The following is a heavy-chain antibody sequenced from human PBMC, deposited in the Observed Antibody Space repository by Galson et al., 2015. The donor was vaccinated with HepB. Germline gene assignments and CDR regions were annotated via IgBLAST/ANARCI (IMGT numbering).Heavy chain of an antibody. D-gene: IGHD2-15*01. J-gene: IGHJ4*02. Sequence: SCKASGYTLTNYHFHWVRQAPGQGPEWMGKIFAGGGSTRYAERSQGRVTLTRDSSTSTIYMEVSSLRSDDTAFYYCARETPDTYYFDYWGQGTLVTVSS. CDR2: IFAGGGST. V-gene: IGHV1-46*01. CDR3: ARETPDTYYFDY. CDR1: GYTLTNYH.